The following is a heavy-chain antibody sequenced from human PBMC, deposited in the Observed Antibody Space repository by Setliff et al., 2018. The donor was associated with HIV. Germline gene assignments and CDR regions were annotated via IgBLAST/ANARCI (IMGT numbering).Heavy chain of an antibody. Sequence: GSVKVSCKASGYTLRRHGISWVRQAPGQGLEWMGWISAYNGNTNYAQKFQGRVTLTTDTSTSTAYMELRSLRSDDTAVYYCARVNDILLGYWVGYFDYWGQGTPVTV. V-gene: IGHV1-18*01. CDR1: GYTLRRHG. CDR3: ARVNDILLGYWVGYFDY. D-gene: IGHD2-8*01. J-gene: IGHJ4*02. CDR2: ISAYNGNT.